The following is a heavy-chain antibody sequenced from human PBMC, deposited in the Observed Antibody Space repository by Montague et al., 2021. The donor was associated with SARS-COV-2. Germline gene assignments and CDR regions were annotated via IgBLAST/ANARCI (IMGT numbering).Heavy chain of an antibody. CDR3: ANRPTPSGYLPHYCCDF. D-gene: IGHD3-22*01. J-gene: IGHJ4*02. CDR2: IYWAGDK. Sequence: PALVKPTQTLTLTCTFPGLSFSTFGEGVGWLRQPPGKTLEWLALIYWAGDKRYSTSLRSRLTITKDTSKNQVVLTMTSMDPTDTATYYCANRPTPSGYLPHYCCDFWGPGTLVTVSS. V-gene: IGHV2-5*02. CDR1: GLSFSTFGEG.